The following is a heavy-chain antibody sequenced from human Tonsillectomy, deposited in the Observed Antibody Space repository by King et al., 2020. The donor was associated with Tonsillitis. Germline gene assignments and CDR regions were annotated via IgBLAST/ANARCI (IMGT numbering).Heavy chain of an antibody. Sequence: VQLVESGGGVVQPGRSLRLSCAASGFTFSSYGMHWVRQAPGKGLEWVAVISYDGSNKYYADSVKGRFTISRDNSKNTLYLQMNSLRPEDTAVYYCAKDHSSGWYSAYDYWGQGTLVTVSS. D-gene: IGHD6-19*01. CDR3: AKDHSSGWYSAYDY. J-gene: IGHJ4*02. CDR1: GFTFSSYG. CDR2: ISYDGSNK. V-gene: IGHV3-30*18.